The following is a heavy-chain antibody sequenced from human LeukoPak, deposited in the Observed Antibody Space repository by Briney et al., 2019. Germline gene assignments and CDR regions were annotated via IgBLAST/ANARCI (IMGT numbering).Heavy chain of an antibody. J-gene: IGHJ6*03. CDR2: INPNSGGT. V-gene: IGHV1-2*02. Sequence: ASVKVSCKASGYTFTGYYIHWVRQAPGQGLEWMGWINPNSGGTNYAEKFQGRVTMTRDTSISTAYMELSRLRSDDTAVYYCARDPSGHSYYYYYMDVWGKGTTVTVSS. CDR3: ARDPSGHSYYYYYMDV. CDR1: GYTFTGYY. D-gene: IGHD1-26*01.